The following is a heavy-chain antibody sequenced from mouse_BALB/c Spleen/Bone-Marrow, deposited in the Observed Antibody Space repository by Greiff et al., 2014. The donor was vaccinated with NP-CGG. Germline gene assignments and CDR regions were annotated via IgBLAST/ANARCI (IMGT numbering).Heavy chain of an antibody. Sequence: VQLQQSGAELVKPGASVELSCTASGFNIKDTYMHWVKQRPEQGLEWIGRTDPANGNTKYDPKFQGKATITADTSSNTAYLQLSSLTSEDTAVYYCASYYYGSSSFAYWGQGTLVTVSA. CDR1: GFNIKDTY. J-gene: IGHJ3*01. V-gene: IGHV14-3*02. CDR2: TDPANGNT. D-gene: IGHD1-1*01. CDR3: ASYYYGSSSFAY.